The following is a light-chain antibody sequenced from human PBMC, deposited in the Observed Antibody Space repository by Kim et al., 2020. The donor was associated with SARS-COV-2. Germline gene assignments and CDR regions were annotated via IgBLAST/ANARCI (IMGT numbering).Light chain of an antibody. CDR3: CSYAGSSTLL. J-gene: IGLJ2*01. CDR1: SSDVGSYNL. Sequence: GQSITISCTGTSSDVGSYNLVSWYQQHPGKARKLMIYEVSKRPSGVSNRFSGSKSGNTASLTISGLQAEDEADYYCCSYAGSSTLLFGGGTQLTVL. V-gene: IGLV2-23*02. CDR2: EVS.